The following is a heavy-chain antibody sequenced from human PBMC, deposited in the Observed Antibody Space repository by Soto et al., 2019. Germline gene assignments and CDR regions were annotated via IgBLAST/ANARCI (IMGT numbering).Heavy chain of an antibody. CDR3: AKDLDIAPYYFDY. CDR1: GFTFSSYA. CDR2: ISGSGGST. Sequence: GGSLRLSCAASGFTFSSYAMSWVRQAPGKGLEWVSAISGSGGSTYYAESVKGRFTISRDNSKNTLYLQMNSLRAEDTAVYYCAKDLDIAPYYFDYWGQGTLVTVSS. D-gene: IGHD5-12*01. V-gene: IGHV3-23*01. J-gene: IGHJ4*02.